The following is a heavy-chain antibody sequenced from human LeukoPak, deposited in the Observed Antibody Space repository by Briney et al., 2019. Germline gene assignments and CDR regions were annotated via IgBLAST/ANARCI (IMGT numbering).Heavy chain of an antibody. CDR1: GYTFTSYG. Sequence: GASVKVSCKASGYTFTSYGISWVRQAPGQGLEWMGWISAYNGNTNYAQKLQGRVTMTTDTSTSTAYMELRSLRSDDTAVYYCAGVRYYYDSSGWNYFDYWGQGTLVTVSS. J-gene: IGHJ4*02. CDR3: AGVRYYYDSSGWNYFDY. D-gene: IGHD3-22*01. V-gene: IGHV1-18*01. CDR2: ISAYNGNT.